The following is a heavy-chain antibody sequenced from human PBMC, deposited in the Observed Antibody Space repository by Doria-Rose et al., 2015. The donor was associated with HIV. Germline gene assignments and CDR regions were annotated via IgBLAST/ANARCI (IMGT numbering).Heavy chain of an antibody. CDR1: GSIRRGCYY. V-gene: IGHV4-31*02. CDR2: IHYSGRT. D-gene: IGHD1-26*01. Sequence: GSIRRGCYYWTWIRKPPGKGLECVGYIHYSGRTYYNPSLKTRVTISLDTSQNQFSLTLTSVTAADTAVYYCARDGAIVGTSNAFDIWGQGTMGTGSS. CDR3: ARDGAIVGTSNAFDI. J-gene: IGHJ3*02.